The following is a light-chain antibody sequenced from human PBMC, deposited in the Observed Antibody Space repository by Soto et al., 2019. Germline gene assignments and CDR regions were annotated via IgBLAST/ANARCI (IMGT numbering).Light chain of an antibody. J-gene: IGLJ1*01. CDR2: EVT. Sequence: QSVLTPPASVSGSHGQSVSISCTETRIPVGGYDYVSWYQQHPGKAPNLMIYEVTIRPSGVSHRFSGSRSGNTASLTISGLQAEDEAHYYCSSYTSGSTLYVFGNGTKVTVL. V-gene: IGLV2-14*01. CDR1: RIPVGGYDY. CDR3: SSYTSGSTLYV.